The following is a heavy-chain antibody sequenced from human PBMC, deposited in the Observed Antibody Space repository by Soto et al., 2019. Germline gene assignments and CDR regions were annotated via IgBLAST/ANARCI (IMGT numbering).Heavy chain of an antibody. J-gene: IGHJ6*03. V-gene: IGHV3-48*01. CDR1: GFTFSSYS. CDR2: ISSSSSTI. CDR3: ARDPSPYYDILTGAGHYYYMDV. D-gene: IGHD3-9*01. Sequence: GGSLRLSCAASGFTFSSYSMNWVRQAPGKGLEWVSYISSSSSTIYYADSVKGRFTISRDNAKNSLYLQMNSLRAEDTAVYYCARDPSPYYDILTGAGHYYYMDVWGKGTTVTVSS.